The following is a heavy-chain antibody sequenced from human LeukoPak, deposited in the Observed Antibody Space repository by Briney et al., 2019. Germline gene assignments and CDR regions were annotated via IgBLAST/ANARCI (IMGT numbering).Heavy chain of an antibody. CDR3: ARVGAGEFDY. D-gene: IGHD7-27*01. J-gene: IGHJ4*02. Sequence: PGGSLRLSCAASGFTFSNYWMHWVRQAPGKGLVWVSRINSDGINTIYADSVKGRFTISRDNAKNTLHLQMNSLRAEDTAVYYCARVGAGEFDYWGQGTLVTVFS. CDR1: GFTFSNYW. CDR2: INSDGINT. V-gene: IGHV3-74*01.